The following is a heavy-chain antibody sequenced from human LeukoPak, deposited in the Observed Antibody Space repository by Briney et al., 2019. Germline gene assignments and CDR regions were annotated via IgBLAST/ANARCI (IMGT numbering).Heavy chain of an antibody. V-gene: IGHV4-61*01. J-gene: IGHJ2*01. D-gene: IGHD3-10*01. CDR3: ARTYYYGSGSYYSDWYFDL. CDR2: IYYSGST. Sequence: SETLSLTCTVSGGSVSSGSYYWSWIRQPPGKGLEWTGYIYYSGSTNYNPSLKSRVTISVDTSKNQFSLKLSSVTAADTAVYYCARTYYYGSGSYYSDWYFDLWGRGTLVTVSS. CDR1: GGSVSSGSYY.